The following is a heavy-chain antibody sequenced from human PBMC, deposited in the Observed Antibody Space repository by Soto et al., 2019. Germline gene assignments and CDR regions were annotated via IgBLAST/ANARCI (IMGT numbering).Heavy chain of an antibody. CDR1: GYSFTSYS. Sequence: GASVKVSCKASGYSFTSYSIHLMRQAPRQRLEWMGWINAGNGNTKVPQKFQGRVTFTRDTSASTVYMELSRLRSDDTAVYYCARDRPTVTTTTGYYGMDVWGQGTTVTVSS. CDR2: INAGNGNT. CDR3: ARDRPTVTTTTGYYGMDV. J-gene: IGHJ6*02. D-gene: IGHD4-17*01. V-gene: IGHV1-3*01.